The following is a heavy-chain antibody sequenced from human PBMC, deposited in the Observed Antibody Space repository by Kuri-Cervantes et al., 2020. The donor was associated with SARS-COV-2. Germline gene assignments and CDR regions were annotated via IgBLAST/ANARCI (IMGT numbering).Heavy chain of an antibody. CDR3: AKDRAGVHDF. D-gene: IGHD2-21*01. Sequence: GESLKISCVASGFNFSTTDMHWVRQAPGQGLEWVTFISSDGKNKKCMAPGKGRFTISRDNSQNTLYLQMKSLRDEDTAIYYCAKDRAGVHDFWGQGTLVTVSS. CDR2: ISSDGKNK. CDR1: GFNFSTTD. J-gene: IGHJ4*02. V-gene: IGHV3-30*18.